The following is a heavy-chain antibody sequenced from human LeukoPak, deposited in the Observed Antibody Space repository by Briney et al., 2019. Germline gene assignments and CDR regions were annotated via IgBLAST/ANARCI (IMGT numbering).Heavy chain of an antibody. V-gene: IGHV3-21*01. D-gene: IGHD2-2*01. CDR2: ISSSSSYI. CDR3: ARDLKTAMDYFDY. CDR1: GFTFSSYS. Sequence: GGSLRLSCAASGFTFSSYSMNWVRQAPGKGLEWVSSISSSSSYIYYADSVKGRFTIPRDNAKNSLYLQMNSLRAEDTAVYYCARDLKTAMDYFDYWGQGALVTVSS. J-gene: IGHJ4*02.